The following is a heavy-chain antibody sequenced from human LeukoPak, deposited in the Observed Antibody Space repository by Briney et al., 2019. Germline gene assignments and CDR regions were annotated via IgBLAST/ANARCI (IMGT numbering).Heavy chain of an antibody. CDR1: EFDFSSHA. D-gene: IGHD3-16*01. CDR2: ISISGSKT. V-gene: IGHV3-23*01. CDR3: ARDAPLGGF. Sequence: GGSLRLSCAASEFDFSSHAMTWVRQAPGKGLEWVSAISISGSKTYYADSVKGRFTISRDNSKNTLYLHMNSLRAEDTAVYYCARDAPLGGFWGQGTLVTVSS. J-gene: IGHJ4*02.